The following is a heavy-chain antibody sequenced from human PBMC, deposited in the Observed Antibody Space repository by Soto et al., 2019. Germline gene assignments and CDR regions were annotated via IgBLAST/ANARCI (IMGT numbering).Heavy chain of an antibody. V-gene: IGHV3-21*01. J-gene: IGHJ4*02. CDR1: GFTFSSYS. CDR3: ARDPGYSSGYPLSLDFDY. CDR2: ISSSSSYI. D-gene: IGHD6-19*01. Sequence: PGGSLRLSCAASGFTFSSYSMNWVRQAPGKGLEWVSSISSSSSYIYYADSVKGRFTISRDSAKNSLYLQMNSLRAEDTAVYYCARDPGYSSGYPLSLDFDYWGQGTLVTVSS.